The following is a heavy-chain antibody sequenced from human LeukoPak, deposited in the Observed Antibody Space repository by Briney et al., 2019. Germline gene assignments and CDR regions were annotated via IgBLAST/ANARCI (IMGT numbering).Heavy chain of an antibody. CDR3: ARDGGYCSSTSCYSHYFDY. CDR1: GFTFSNAW. Sequence: AGGSLRLSCAASGFTFSNAWMSWVRQAPGKGLEWVSAISSGSGYIYYADSVKGRSTISRDNAKNSLYLQMNSLRAEDTAVYYWARDGGYCSSTSCYSHYFDYWGQGTLVTVSS. D-gene: IGHD2-2*01. J-gene: IGHJ4*02. CDR2: ISSGSGYI. V-gene: IGHV3-21*01.